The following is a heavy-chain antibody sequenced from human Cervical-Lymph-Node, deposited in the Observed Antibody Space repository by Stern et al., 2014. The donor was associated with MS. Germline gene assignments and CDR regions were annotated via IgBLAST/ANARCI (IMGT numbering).Heavy chain of an antibody. CDR3: TRDRRDGHTYAIES. CDR2: IIPILESA. J-gene: IGHJ3*01. CDR1: GGTFSTLA. V-gene: IGHV1-69*06. D-gene: IGHD5-24*01. Sequence: VQLVQAGAEVKKPGSSVKVSCKASGGTFSTLAISWVRQASGQGLEWMGGIIPILESANYPQNFQDRVNITADTSQRAVYMELNGLTTEDTAVYFCTRDRRDGHTYAIESRGQGTLVTVSS.